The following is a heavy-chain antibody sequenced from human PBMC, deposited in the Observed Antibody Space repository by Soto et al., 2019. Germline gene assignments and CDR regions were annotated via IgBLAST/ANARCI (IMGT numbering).Heavy chain of an antibody. J-gene: IGHJ4*02. CDR2: ISWNSGSI. Sequence: EVQLVESGGGLVQPGRSLRLSCAASGFTFDDYAMHWVRQAPGKGLEWVSGISWNSGSIGYADSVKGRFTISRDNSKNTLYLQMNSLRAEDTAVYYCAKGSGWYINRIFDYWGQGTLVTVSS. D-gene: IGHD6-19*01. CDR3: AKGSGWYINRIFDY. CDR1: GFTFDDYA. V-gene: IGHV3-9*01.